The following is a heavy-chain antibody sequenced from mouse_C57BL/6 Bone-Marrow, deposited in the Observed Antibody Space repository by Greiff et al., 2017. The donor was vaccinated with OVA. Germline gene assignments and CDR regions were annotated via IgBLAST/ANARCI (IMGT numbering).Heavy chain of an antibody. CDR3: DTYYGNDY. V-gene: IGHV14-3*01. D-gene: IGHD1-1*01. Sequence: EVQLQQSVAELVRPGASVQLSCTASGFTFKNSYMHWVKQRPEQGLEWIGRIDPANGNTKYAPKFQGKATITADTSSNTAYLQLSSLTADDTSIYYYDTYYGNDYWGQGTTLTVSS. CDR2: IDPANGNT. J-gene: IGHJ2*01. CDR1: GFTFKNSY.